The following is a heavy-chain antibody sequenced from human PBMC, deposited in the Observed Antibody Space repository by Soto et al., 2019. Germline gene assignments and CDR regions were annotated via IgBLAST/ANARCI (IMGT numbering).Heavy chain of an antibody. CDR3: ARAVSHFYHYYYMDV. J-gene: IGHJ6*03. CDR2: ISAFNGNT. D-gene: IGHD2-8*01. V-gene: IGHV1-18*01. Sequence: QVPLVQSGAEVKKPGASVKVSCKASGYTFTTYDISWVRQAPGQGLEWMGWISAFNGNTNYAQKLQGRVTMTTDTSTSTACMELRSLRSDDTAVYYCARAVSHFYHYYYMDVWGKGTTVTVSS. CDR1: GYTFTTYD.